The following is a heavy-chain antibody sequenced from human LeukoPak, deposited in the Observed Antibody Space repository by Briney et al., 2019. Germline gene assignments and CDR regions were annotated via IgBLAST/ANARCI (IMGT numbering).Heavy chain of an antibody. Sequence: GGSLRLSCAASGFTFSSYGMHWVRQAPGRGLEWVAALSHDGNNEFYADSVKGRFTISRDNSKSTLYLQMNSLRAGDTATFYCAKDNYYGSSAVIDYWGQGALVTVSS. J-gene: IGHJ4*02. V-gene: IGHV3-30*18. CDR2: LSHDGNNE. D-gene: IGHD3-22*01. CDR1: GFTFSSYG. CDR3: AKDNYYGSSAVIDY.